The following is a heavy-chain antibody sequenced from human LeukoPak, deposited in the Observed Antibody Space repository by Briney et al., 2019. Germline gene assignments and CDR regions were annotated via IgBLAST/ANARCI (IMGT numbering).Heavy chain of an antibody. D-gene: IGHD3-9*01. V-gene: IGHV1-24*01. J-gene: IGHJ5*02. CDR1: GYTLTELS. CDR3: ATGSLKYYDILTGGGFDP. CDR2: FDPEDGET. Sequence: GASVKVSCKVSGYTLTELSMHWVRQAPGKGLEWMGGFDPEDGETIHAQKFQGRVTMTEDTSTDTAYMELSSLRSEDTAVYYCATGSLKYYDILTGGGFDPWGQGTLVTVSS.